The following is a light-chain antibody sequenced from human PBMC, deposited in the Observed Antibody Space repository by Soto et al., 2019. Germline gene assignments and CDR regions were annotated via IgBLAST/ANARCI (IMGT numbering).Light chain of an antibody. Sequence: EIVLTQSPGTLSLSPGERATLSCRASQSLSSTYLAWYQQKPGQAPRLLIYDASSRATGIPDKFIGSGSGSDFSLTISRLGPEDSAMYYCQHYGKSPHFFTFGPGTKVDIK. CDR3: QHYGKSPHFFT. J-gene: IGKJ3*01. CDR2: DAS. V-gene: IGKV3-20*01. CDR1: QSLSSTY.